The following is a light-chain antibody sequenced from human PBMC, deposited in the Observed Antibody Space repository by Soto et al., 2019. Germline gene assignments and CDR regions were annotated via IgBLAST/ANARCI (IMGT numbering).Light chain of an antibody. CDR3: QQYGTSEII. V-gene: IGKV3-20*01. J-gene: IGKJ5*01. CDR2: DTS. Sequence: EIVLTQSPGTLSLSPGERATLSCRASQSLTNSFIAWYQQKPGQAPRLLIYDTSSRATGIPDRFSGSGSGTDFTLTISRLEPEDFAVFFCQQYGTSEIIFGQGIRLEIK. CDR1: QSLTNSF.